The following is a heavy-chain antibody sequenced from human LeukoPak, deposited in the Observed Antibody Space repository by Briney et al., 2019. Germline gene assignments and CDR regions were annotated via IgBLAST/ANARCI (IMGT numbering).Heavy chain of an antibody. V-gene: IGHV3-21*01. D-gene: IGHD4-23*01. CDR2: ISSSRGHT. CDR3: ARGRGVNSNFDY. CDR1: GFTLSTYS. Sequence: GGSLRLSCAASGFTLSTYSMNWVCQAQGKGLEWVSSISSSRGHTSYADSVKGRFTIPRDNAENSLNLQMSSLRAEDTAVYYCARGRGVNSNFDYWGQGTLVTVSS. J-gene: IGHJ4*02.